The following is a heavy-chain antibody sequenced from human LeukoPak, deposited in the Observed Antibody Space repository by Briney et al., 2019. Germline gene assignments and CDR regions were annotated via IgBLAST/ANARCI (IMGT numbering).Heavy chain of an antibody. D-gene: IGHD3-10*01. CDR3: AKNYGSGSYLFDY. CDR1: GYSISSGYY. J-gene: IGHJ4*02. CDR2: IYHSGST. V-gene: IGHV4-38-2*02. Sequence: SETLSLTCTVSGYSISSGYYWGWIRQPPGKGLEWIGSIYHSGSTYYNPFLKSRVTISVDTSKNQFSLKLSSVTAADTAVYYCAKNYGSGSYLFDYWGQGTLVTVSS.